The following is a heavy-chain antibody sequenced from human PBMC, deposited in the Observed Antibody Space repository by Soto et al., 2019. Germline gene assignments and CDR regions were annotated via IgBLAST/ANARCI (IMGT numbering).Heavy chain of an antibody. J-gene: IGHJ4*02. V-gene: IGHV1-69*06. CDR2: IVPTVDTS. D-gene: IGHD3-9*01. Sequence: SVKVSCKTSGATFSSYAITWVRQAPGQGLEWMGGIVPTVDTSTYAQKFQGRVTITADKFTNTVYMELNSLRAEDTALYYCVRDTYDTGPLWGQGTLVTVSS. CDR1: GATFSSYA. CDR3: VRDTYDTGPL.